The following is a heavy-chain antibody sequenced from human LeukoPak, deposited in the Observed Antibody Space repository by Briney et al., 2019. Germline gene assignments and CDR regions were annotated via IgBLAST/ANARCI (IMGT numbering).Heavy chain of an antibody. J-gene: IGHJ1*01. D-gene: IGHD5-12*01. CDR1: VFTFRGHS. CDR3: VKVGDSGYGEYYQH. Sequence: GGSLRLSCSASVFTFRGHSIHWVRQAPWEGLQYVSAISSAGGTTYYADSVRGRFTISRDNSKNTLYLQMSSLRAEDTALYYCVKVGDSGYGEYYQHWGQGTLVTVSS. V-gene: IGHV3-64D*06. CDR2: ISSAGGTT.